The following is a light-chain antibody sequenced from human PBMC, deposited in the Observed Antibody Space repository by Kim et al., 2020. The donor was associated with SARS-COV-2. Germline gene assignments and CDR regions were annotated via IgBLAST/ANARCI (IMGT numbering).Light chain of an antibody. CDR3: NSRDSSGNHLV. Sequence: ALGQTVKITRQGDSCGSNYGRWYQQKPGKSQVLVIYGKNKRPSGFPDRFSGSSSRNTASLTINSTQAEDEADYYCNSRDSSGNHLVFGGGTQLAVL. V-gene: IGLV3-19*01. J-gene: IGLJ3*02. CDR1: SCGSNY. CDR2: GKN.